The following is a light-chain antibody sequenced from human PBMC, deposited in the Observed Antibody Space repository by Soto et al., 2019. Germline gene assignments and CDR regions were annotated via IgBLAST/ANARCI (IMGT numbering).Light chain of an antibody. J-gene: IGKJ2*02. V-gene: IGKV3-20*01. CDR3: QQYGSSPCT. CDR1: QTVSSRY. CDR2: GAS. Sequence: EIELTQSPGTLSLSPGERATLSCRASQTVSSRYLAWYRKKPGKAPKLLFYGASSRATGIPDRVSGSGSGTEFTLTINRLEPDDFAVYYCQQYGSSPCTFGQGTKLEIK.